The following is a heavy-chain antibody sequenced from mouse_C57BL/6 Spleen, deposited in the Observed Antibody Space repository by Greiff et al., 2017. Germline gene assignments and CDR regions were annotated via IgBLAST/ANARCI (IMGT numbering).Heavy chain of an antibody. CDR2: IDPEDGDT. V-gene: IGHV14-1*01. J-gene: IGHJ3*01. CDR3: TSIYYGYEGWFAY. D-gene: IGHD2-2*01. Sequence: EVQLQQSGAELVRPGASVKLSCTASGFNIKDYYMHWVKQRPEQGLEWIGRIDPEDGDTEYAPKFQGKATVTADTSSNTAYLQLSSLTSEDTAVDYCTSIYYGYEGWFAYWGQGTLVTVSA. CDR1: GFNIKDYY.